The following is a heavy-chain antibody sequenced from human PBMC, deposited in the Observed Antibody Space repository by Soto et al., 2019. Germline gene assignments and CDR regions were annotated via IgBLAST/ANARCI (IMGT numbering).Heavy chain of an antibody. CDR2: ISAYNGNT. CDR3: ARDVFRYFDWLLGPPDAFDI. V-gene: IGHV1-18*01. Sequence: GASVKVSCKASGYTFTSYGISWVRQAPGQGLEWMGWISAYNGNTNYAQKLQGRVTMTTDTSTSTAYMELRSLRSDDTAVYYCARDVFRYFDWLLGPPDAFDIWGRATMVTDSS. CDR1: GYTFTSYG. D-gene: IGHD3-9*01. J-gene: IGHJ3*02.